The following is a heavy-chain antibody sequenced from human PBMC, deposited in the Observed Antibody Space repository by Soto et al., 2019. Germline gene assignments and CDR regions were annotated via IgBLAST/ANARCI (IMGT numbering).Heavy chain of an antibody. V-gene: IGHV4-30-4*02. CDR2: IYYSGST. D-gene: IGHD3-3*01. J-gene: IGHJ3*02. CDR1: GCSVRSGGYY. CDR3: ARDSPYDFWSGYSNAFDI. Sequence: PSDPLSLTYTVSGCSVRSGGYYLRWIRQAAGKGLEWIGYIYYSGSTYYSPSLKSRVTISLDTSKNQFSLKLSSVTAADTAVYYCARDSPYDFWSGYSNAFDIWGQGTMVT.